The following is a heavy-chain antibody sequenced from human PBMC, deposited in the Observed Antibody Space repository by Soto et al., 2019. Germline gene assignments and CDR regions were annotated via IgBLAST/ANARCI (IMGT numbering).Heavy chain of an antibody. D-gene: IGHD2-15*01. CDR1: GYTFTGYY. J-gene: IGHJ6*02. CDR3: AREDVVVVAATKRRYYYGMDV. V-gene: IGHV1-2*04. Sequence: ASVKVSCKASGYTFTGYYMHWVRQAPGQGLEWMGWINPNSGGTNYAQKFQGWVTMTRDTSISTAYMELSRLRSDDTAVYYCAREDVVVVAATKRRYYYGMDVWGQGTTVTVSS. CDR2: INPNSGGT.